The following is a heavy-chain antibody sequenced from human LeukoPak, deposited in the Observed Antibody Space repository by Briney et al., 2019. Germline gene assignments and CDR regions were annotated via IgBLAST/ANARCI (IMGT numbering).Heavy chain of an antibody. J-gene: IGHJ6*04. CDR3: ARDTHSSSWYSYYYGMDV. V-gene: IGHV3-30*04. CDR1: GFTFSSYA. CDR2: ISYDGSNK. D-gene: IGHD6-13*01. Sequence: PGGSLRLSCAASGFTFSSYAMHWVRQAPGKGLEWVAVISYDGSNKYYADSVKGRFTISRDNSKNTLYLQMNSLRAEDTAVYYCARDTHSSSWYSYYYGMDVWGKGTTVTVSS.